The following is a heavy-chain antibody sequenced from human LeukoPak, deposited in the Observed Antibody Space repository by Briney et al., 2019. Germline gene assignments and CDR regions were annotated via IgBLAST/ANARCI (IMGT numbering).Heavy chain of an antibody. D-gene: IGHD3-22*01. V-gene: IGHV3-21*01. J-gene: IGHJ4*02. CDR1: GFTFSSYS. CDR2: ISSSSSYI. CDR3: AASNYYGSSGPTTDY. Sequence: GGSLRLSCAASGFTFSSYSMNWVRQAPGKGLEWVSSISSSSSYIYYADSVKGRFTISRDNAKNSLYLQMNSLRAEDTAVYYCAASNYYGSSGPTTDYWGQGTLVTVSS.